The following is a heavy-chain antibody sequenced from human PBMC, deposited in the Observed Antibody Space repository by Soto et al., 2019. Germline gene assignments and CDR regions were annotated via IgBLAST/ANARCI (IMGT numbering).Heavy chain of an antibody. CDR2: VYYSGST. Sequence: QVQLQESGPGLVKPSETLSLTCTVSGDSISDDYWTWIRQPPGKALEWIGYVYYSGSTSYNPSFKSRVTIAVDTSKTQFSLKLNSVTAADTAVYYCARARTTLDFYYYYMDVWGIGTTVTISS. CDR3: ARARTTLDFYYYYMDV. CDR1: GDSISDDY. J-gene: IGHJ6*03. V-gene: IGHV4-59*08. D-gene: IGHD6-6*01.